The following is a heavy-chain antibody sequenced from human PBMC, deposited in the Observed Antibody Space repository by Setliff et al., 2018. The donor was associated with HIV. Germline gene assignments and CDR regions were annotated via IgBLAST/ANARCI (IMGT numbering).Heavy chain of an antibody. V-gene: IGHV1-69*13. D-gene: IGHD3-22*01. CDR1: GYTFSSYG. Sequence: SVKVSCKASGYTFSSYGINWVRQAPGQGLEWMGGVIPIFGSTTFAQKFQGRVTITADESKDTVEMELSSLTSEDTAVYYCARDDHYYDMGSILSDWFFDVWDRGTLVTVSS. CDR2: VIPIFGST. J-gene: IGHJ2*01. CDR3: ARDDHYYDMGSILSDWFFDV.